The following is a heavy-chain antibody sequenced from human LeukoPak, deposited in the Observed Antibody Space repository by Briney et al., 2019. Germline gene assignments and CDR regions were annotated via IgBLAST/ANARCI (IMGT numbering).Heavy chain of an antibody. J-gene: IGHJ4*02. CDR1: GYTFTGYY. Sequence: ASVKVSCKASGYTFTGYYIHWVRQAPGQGLEWVGWVNPNSGGTNYAQKFQGRVTMTRDTSISTAYMELSRLRSDDTAVYYCAREDDYGSNSYDYWGQGSLVTVSS. D-gene: IGHD4-23*01. V-gene: IGHV1-2*02. CDR2: VNPNSGGT. CDR3: AREDDYGSNSYDY.